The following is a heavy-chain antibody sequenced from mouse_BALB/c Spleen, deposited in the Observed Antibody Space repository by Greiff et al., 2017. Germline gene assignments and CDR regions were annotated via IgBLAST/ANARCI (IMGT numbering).Heavy chain of an antibody. CDR3: ARLRGKDYYAMDY. D-gene: IGHD2-1*01. CDR1: GYAFTNYL. CDR2: INPGSGGT. V-gene: IGHV1-54*03. Sequence: QVQLQQSGAELVRPGTSVKVSCKASGYAFTNYLIEWVKQRPGQGLEWIGVINPGSGGTNYNEKFKGKATLTADKSSSTAYMQLSSLTSDDSAVYFGARLRGKDYYAMDYWGQGTSVTVSS. J-gene: IGHJ4*01.